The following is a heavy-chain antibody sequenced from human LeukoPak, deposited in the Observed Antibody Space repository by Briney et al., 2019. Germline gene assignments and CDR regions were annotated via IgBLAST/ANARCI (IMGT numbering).Heavy chain of an antibody. CDR1: GYTFTSYY. Sequence: GASVKVSCKASGYTFTSYYMHWVRQAPGQGLEWMGIINPSGGSTSYAQKFQGRATMTRDTSTSTVYMELSSLRSEDTAVYYCARYPTTYSNYETVDYWGQGTLVTVSS. D-gene: IGHD4-11*01. CDR2: INPSGGST. V-gene: IGHV1-46*01. J-gene: IGHJ4*02. CDR3: ARYPTTYSNYETVDY.